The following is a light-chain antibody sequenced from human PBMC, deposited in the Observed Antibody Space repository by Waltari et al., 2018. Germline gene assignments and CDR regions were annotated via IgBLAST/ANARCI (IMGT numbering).Light chain of an antibody. CDR1: SGNSSYA. J-gene: IGLJ3*02. V-gene: IGLV4-69*01. CDR3: QTWGTGIQV. Sequence: HLVLTQSPSASASLGSSVKLTSTLSSGNSSYAIAWHNQQPEQRLRYLMKLNDDGSIRKGDGTPDRFSGYSSGAERYLTTSRLQAEDEADYYCQTWGTGIQVFGGGTKLTVL. CDR2: LNDDGSI.